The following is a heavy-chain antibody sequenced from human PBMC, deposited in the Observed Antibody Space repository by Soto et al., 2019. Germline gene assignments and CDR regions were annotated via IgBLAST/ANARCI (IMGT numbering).Heavy chain of an antibody. D-gene: IGHD3-3*01. CDR1: GYSFTSYW. CDR2: IYPGDSDT. Sequence: GESLKISCKGSGYSFTSYWIGWVRQMPGKGLEWMGIIYPGDSDTRYSPPFQGQVTISADKSISTAYLQWSSLKASDTAMYYCARQYDYYLYYMDVWGKGTTVTVSS. CDR3: ARQYDYYLYYMDV. V-gene: IGHV5-51*01. J-gene: IGHJ6*03.